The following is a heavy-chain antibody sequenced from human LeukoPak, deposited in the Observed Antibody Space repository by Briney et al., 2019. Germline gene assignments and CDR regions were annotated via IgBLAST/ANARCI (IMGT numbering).Heavy chain of an antibody. CDR1: GYTFTSYG. CDR3: ARVRGVYCGGDCYSVYFDC. CDR2: ISAYNGNT. V-gene: IGHV1-18*01. Sequence: ASVKVSCKASGYTFTSYGISWVRQAPGQGLEWMGWISAYNGNTNYAQKLQGRVTMTTDTSTSTAYMELRSLRSDDTAVYYCARVRGVYCGGDCYSVYFDCWGQGTLVTVSS. D-gene: IGHD2-21*02. J-gene: IGHJ4*02.